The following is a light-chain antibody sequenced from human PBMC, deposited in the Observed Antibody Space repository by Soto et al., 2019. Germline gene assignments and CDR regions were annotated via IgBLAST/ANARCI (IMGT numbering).Light chain of an antibody. CDR1: QSVLYSSNNKNY. CDR3: QQYYSTLRT. J-gene: IGKJ1*01. CDR2: WAS. Sequence: DSLLTQSPDSLAVSLGERATINCKSSQSVLYSSNNKNYLAWYQHKPGQPPKLLIYWASTRESGVPDRFSGSGSGADFTLTISSLQAEDVAVYYCQQYYSTLRTFGHATRWIS. V-gene: IGKV4-1*01.